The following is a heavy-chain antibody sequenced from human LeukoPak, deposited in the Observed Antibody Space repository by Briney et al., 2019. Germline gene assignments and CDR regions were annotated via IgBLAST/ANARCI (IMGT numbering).Heavy chain of an antibody. CDR2: INWNGGST. V-gene: IGHV3-20*04. D-gene: IGHD3-22*01. CDR3: ARVLTSITMREYFDY. Sequence: SGGSLRLSCAASGFTFDDYGMSWVRQAPGKGLEWVSGINWNGGSTGYADSVKGRFTISRDNAKNSLYLQMNSLRAEDTAVYYCARVLTSITMREYFDYWGQGTLVTVSS. J-gene: IGHJ4*02. CDR1: GFTFDDYG.